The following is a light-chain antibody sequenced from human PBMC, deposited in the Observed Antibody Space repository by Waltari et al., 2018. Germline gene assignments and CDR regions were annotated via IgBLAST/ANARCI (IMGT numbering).Light chain of an antibody. CDR3: QSYDNSNWV. CDR2: ENN. Sequence: NFMLTQPHSVSESPGKTVTISCTRSSGSIVSNYVQWYQQRPGSAPITMIYENNKRRLGVPDRFSGSIDSSSNSASLTISGLKTEDEADYYCQSYDNSNWVFGGGTKLTVL. J-gene: IGLJ3*02. V-gene: IGLV6-57*04. CDR1: SGSIVSNY.